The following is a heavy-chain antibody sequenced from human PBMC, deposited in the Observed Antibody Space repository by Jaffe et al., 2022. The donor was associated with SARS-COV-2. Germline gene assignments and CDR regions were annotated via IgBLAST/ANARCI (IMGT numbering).Heavy chain of an antibody. CDR1: GGSISSSSYY. CDR2: IYDSGIT. Sequence: QPQLQESGPGLVKPSETLSLTCTVSGGSISSSSYYWGWIRQPPGKGLEWIGSIYDSGITYYNPSLKSRVTISVDTSKNQFSLKLSSVTAADTAVYSCARHWRGGHSSGWGRPVDYWGQGALVTVSS. V-gene: IGHV4-39*01. CDR3: ARHWRGGHSSGWGRPVDY. J-gene: IGHJ4*02. D-gene: IGHD6-19*01.